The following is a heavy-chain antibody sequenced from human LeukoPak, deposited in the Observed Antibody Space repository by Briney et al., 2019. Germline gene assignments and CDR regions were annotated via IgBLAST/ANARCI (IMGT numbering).Heavy chain of an antibody. Sequence: SQTLSLTCTVSGGSISSGGYYWSWIRQHPGKGLEWIGYIYYSGSTYCNPSLKSRVTISVDTSKNQFSLKLSSVTAADTAVYYCARVNAPYYYYYMDVWGKGTTVTVSS. J-gene: IGHJ6*03. CDR3: ARVNAPYYYYYMDV. CDR1: GGSISSGGYY. CDR2: IYYSGST. V-gene: IGHV4-31*03.